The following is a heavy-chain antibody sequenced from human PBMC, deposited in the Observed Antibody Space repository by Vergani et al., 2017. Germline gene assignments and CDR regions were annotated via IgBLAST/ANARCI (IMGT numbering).Heavy chain of an antibody. CDR2: IVVGSGNT. CDR3: AKELGDPYYYGSGIQEGVSYYFDY. V-gene: IGHV1-58*02. J-gene: IGHJ4*02. D-gene: IGHD3-10*01. CDR1: GFTFTSSA. Sequence: QMQLVQSGPEVKKPGTSVKVSCKASGFTFTSSAMQWVRQARGQRLEWIGWIVVGSGNTNYAQKFQERVTITRDMSTSTAYMELSSLRSEDTAVYYCAKELGDPYYYGSGIQEGVSYYFDYWGQGTLVTVSS.